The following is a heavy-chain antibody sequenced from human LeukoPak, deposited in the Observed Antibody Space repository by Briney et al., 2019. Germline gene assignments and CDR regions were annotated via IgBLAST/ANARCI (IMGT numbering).Heavy chain of an antibody. V-gene: IGHV3-48*02. J-gene: IGHJ6*03. CDR1: GFTFSSYS. CDR3: ARETGEDYYYYYYMDV. Sequence: LAGGSLRLSCAASGFTFSSYSMNWVRQAPGKGLEWVSYISSSSSTIYYADSVKGRFTISRDNAKNSLYLQMNSLRDEDTAVYYCARETGEDYYYYYYMDVWGKGTTVTVSS. CDR2: ISSSSSTI. D-gene: IGHD7-27*01.